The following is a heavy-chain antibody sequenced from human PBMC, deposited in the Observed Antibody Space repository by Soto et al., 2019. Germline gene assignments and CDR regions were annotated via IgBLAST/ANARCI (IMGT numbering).Heavy chain of an antibody. Sequence: ASVKVSCKASGYTFTNYGITWVRQAPGQGLEWMGWISSYNAKTNYAQKLQGRVTLTTDTSASTAYMELRSLRSDDTALYYCARVQNYDILTGPSHRLDVWGQGTTVTVPS. V-gene: IGHV1-18*01. CDR3: ARVQNYDILTGPSHRLDV. CDR1: GYTFTNYG. D-gene: IGHD3-9*01. J-gene: IGHJ6*02. CDR2: ISSYNAKT.